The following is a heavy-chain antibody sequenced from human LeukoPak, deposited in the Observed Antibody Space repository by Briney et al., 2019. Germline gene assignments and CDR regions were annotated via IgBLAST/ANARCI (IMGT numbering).Heavy chain of an antibody. Sequence: SETLSLTCAVYGGSFSGYYWSWIRQPPGKGVEWIGEINHSGSTNYNPSLKSRVTISVDTSKNQFSLKLSSVTAADTAVYYCARDWDSSSSVVSWFDPWGQGTLVTVSS. J-gene: IGHJ5*02. CDR3: ARDWDSSSSVVSWFDP. CDR2: INHSGST. CDR1: GGSFSGYY. D-gene: IGHD6-6*01. V-gene: IGHV4-34*01.